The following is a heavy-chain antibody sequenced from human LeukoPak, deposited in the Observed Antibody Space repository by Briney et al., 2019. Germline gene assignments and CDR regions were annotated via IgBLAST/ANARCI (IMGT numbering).Heavy chain of an antibody. Sequence: SVKVSCKASGGTFSSYAISWVRQAPGQGLEWMGGIIPIFGTANYAQKFQGRVTITADESTSTAYMELSSLRSEDTAVYYCASPHSGNGGVMYYYGMDVWGQGTTVTVSS. CDR2: IIPIFGTA. D-gene: IGHD3-16*01. CDR3: ASPHSGNGGVMYYYGMDV. J-gene: IGHJ6*02. CDR1: GGTFSSYA. V-gene: IGHV1-69*01.